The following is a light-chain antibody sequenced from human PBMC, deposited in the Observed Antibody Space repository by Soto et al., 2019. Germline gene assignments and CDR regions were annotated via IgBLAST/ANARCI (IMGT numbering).Light chain of an antibody. CDR2: NND. V-gene: IGLV1-47*01. CDR3: AAWDDSLSGRV. J-gene: IGLJ1*01. CDR1: SSNIGNHY. Sequence: QSALTQPPSASGTPGQRVTISCSGSSSNIGNHYVSWYQQLPGTAPKLLIYNNDQRSSGVPYRFSGSKSGTSASLAISGLRFEDEADYYCAAWDDSLSGRVFGTGTKSPS.